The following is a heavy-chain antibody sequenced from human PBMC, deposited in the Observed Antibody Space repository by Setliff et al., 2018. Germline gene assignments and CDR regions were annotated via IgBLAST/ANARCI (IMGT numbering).Heavy chain of an antibody. J-gene: IGHJ4*02. CDR3: ARRSNYYNFWSGYFDY. V-gene: IGHV3-11*04. CDR2: IGSSSSTI. CDR1: GFTFSDYY. Sequence: GGSLRLSCAASGFTFSDYYMSWIRQAPGKGLEWVSYIGSSSSTIYYADSVKGRFTISRDNAKNSLYLQMNSLRTEDTAVYYCARRSNYYNFWSGYFDYWGQGTLVTVSS. D-gene: IGHD3-3*01.